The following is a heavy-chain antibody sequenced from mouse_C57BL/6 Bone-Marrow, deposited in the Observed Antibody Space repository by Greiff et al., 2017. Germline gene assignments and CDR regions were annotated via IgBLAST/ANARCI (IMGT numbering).Heavy chain of an antibody. J-gene: IGHJ2*01. V-gene: IGHV5-17*01. Sequence: VQLQQSGGGLVKPGGSLKLSCAASGFTFSDYGMHWVRQAPEKGLEWVAYISSGSSTIYYAGTVKGRFTISRDNAKNTLFLQMTSLRSEDTAMYYCARNYYQDYWGQGTTLTVSS. D-gene: IGHD1-1*01. CDR2: ISSGSSTI. CDR3: ARNYYQDY. CDR1: GFTFSDYG.